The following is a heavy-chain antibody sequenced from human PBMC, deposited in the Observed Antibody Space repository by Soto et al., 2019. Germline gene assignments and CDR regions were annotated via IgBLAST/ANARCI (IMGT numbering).Heavy chain of an antibody. V-gene: IGHV3-74*01. CDR2: INSDGSST. D-gene: IGHD3-22*01. CDR3: ARDRQCSGYSSDFDY. J-gene: IGHJ4*02. Sequence: GGSLRLYCSASGFTFSSYWMHWVRQAPGKGLVWVSRINSDGSSTSYADSVKGRFTISRDNAKNTLYLQMNSLRAEDTAVYYCARDRQCSGYSSDFDYWGQGTLVTVSS. CDR1: GFTFSSYW.